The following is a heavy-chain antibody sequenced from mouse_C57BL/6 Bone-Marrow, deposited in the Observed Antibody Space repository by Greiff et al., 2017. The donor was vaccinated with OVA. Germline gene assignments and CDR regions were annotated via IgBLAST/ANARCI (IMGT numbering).Heavy chain of an antibody. D-gene: IGHD3-2*02. Sequence: EVQLQQSGAELVRPGASVKLSCTASGFNIKDDYMHWVKQRPEQGLEWIGWIDPENGDTEYASKFQGKATITADTSSNTAYMQLSSLTSADSAVYSCARLRLRAMDYWGQGTSVTVYS. CDR2: IDPENGDT. V-gene: IGHV14-4*01. CDR3: ARLRLRAMDY. J-gene: IGHJ4*01. CDR1: GFNIKDDY.